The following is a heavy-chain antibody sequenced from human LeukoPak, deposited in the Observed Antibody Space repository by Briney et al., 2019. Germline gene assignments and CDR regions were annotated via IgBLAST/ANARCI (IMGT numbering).Heavy chain of an antibody. V-gene: IGHV3-23*01. D-gene: IGHD3-10*01. CDR1: GFTFSSYA. Sequence: HAGGSLRLSCAASGFTFSSYAMSWVRQAPGKGLEWVSAISDSGDSTFYADSVKGRFTISRDNSENTLYLQMNSLRAEDTAVYYCAGNYGSGTYPYGMDVWGQGTTVTV. CDR3: AGNYGSGTYPYGMDV. CDR2: ISDSGDST. J-gene: IGHJ6*02.